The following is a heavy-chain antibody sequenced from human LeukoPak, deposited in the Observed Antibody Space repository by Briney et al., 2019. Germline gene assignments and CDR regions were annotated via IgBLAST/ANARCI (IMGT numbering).Heavy chain of an antibody. J-gene: IGHJ4*02. CDR3: ARNDSSGYFDY. V-gene: IGHV4-38-2*01. CDR2: IYHSGST. CDR1: GHSISSGHY. Sequence: SETLSLTCAVSGHSISSGHYWGWIRQPPGKGLEWIGGIYHSGSTSYNPSLKSRVTISVDTSKNQFSLKLNSVTAADTAVYYCARNDSSGYFDYWGQGTLVTVSS. D-gene: IGHD3-22*01.